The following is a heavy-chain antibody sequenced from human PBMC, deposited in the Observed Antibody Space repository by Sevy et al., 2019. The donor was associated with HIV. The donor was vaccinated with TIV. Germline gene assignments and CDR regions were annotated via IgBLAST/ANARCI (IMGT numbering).Heavy chain of an antibody. CDR2: IYPGDSDT. Sequence: GESLKISCKGSGYSFTNYWIGWVRQMPGKGLEWMGIIYPGDSDTRYSPSFQGQVTMSVDKSISTAYLQWSSLKASDTAMYYCVRHHVAVAGAPRVDVWGQGTTVTVSS. CDR3: VRHHVAVAGAPRVDV. D-gene: IGHD6-19*01. CDR1: GYSFTNYW. V-gene: IGHV5-51*01. J-gene: IGHJ6*02.